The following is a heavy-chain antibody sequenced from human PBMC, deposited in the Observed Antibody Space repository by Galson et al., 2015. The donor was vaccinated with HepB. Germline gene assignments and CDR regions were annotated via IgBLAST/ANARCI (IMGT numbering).Heavy chain of an antibody. D-gene: IGHD5-18*01. J-gene: IGHJ6*02. CDR1: GFTFSDYY. Sequence: SLRLSCAASGFTFSDYYMSWIRQAPGKGLEWVSYISSSSSYTNYADSVKGRFTISRDNAKNSLYLQMNSLRAEDTAVYYCARDPGGDTAMVTFYYGMDVWGQGTTVTVSS. CDR2: ISSSSSYT. V-gene: IGHV3-11*06. CDR3: ARDPGGDTAMVTFYYGMDV.